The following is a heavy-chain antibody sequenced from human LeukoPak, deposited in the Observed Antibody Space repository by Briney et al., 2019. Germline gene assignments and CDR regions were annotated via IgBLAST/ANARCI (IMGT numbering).Heavy chain of an antibody. Sequence: GGSLRLSCAASGFTFSSYGMHWVRQAPGKGLEWVAFIRYDGSNKYYADSVKGRFTISRDNSKNTLYLQMNSLRAEDTAVYYCAKVTYGSGTYGAFDSRGQGTLVTVSS. CDR3: AKVTYGSGTYGAFDS. CDR1: GFTFSSYG. V-gene: IGHV3-30*02. CDR2: IRYDGSNK. J-gene: IGHJ4*02. D-gene: IGHD3-10*01.